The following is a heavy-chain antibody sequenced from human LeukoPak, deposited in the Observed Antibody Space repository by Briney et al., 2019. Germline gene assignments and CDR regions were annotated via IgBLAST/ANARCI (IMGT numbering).Heavy chain of an antibody. V-gene: IGHV4-59*01. CDR3: ARVQNYYDSSGYSTFDY. Sequence: SETLSLTCTVSDGSITNYDWSWVRQPPGKGLEFIGHVHYSGTTNYNPSLRSRVTISIDTSKKHFFLKLKSVTAADTAVYYCARVQNYYDSSGYSTFDYWGQGTLVTVSS. J-gene: IGHJ4*02. D-gene: IGHD3-22*01. CDR1: DGSITNYD. CDR2: VHYSGTT.